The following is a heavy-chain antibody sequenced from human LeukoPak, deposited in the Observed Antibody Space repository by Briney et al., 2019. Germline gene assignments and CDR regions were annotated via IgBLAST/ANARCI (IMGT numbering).Heavy chain of an antibody. Sequence: PGGSLRLSCVASGFSLSDYTMNWVRQAPGKGLEWVSSISGGGRSIYYVDSVKGRFTISRDNAKNSLYLQMNSLRAEDTAVYYCARDYFYCGGDCFVDYWGRGTLVTVSS. V-gene: IGHV3-21*01. CDR1: GFSLSDYT. J-gene: IGHJ4*02. CDR2: ISGGGRSI. CDR3: ARDYFYCGGDCFVDY. D-gene: IGHD2-21*02.